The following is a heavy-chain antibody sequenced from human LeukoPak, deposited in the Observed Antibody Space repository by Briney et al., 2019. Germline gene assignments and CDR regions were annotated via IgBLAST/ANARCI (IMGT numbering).Heavy chain of an antibody. CDR1: GFTFSTYA. D-gene: IGHD3-22*01. CDR2: ISGSGGSQ. Sequence: PGGSLRLSCAASGFTFSTYARTWVRQAPGKGLEWVSAISGSGGSQYYPDSVRGRFTIPRDNSRNRLYLQINSLRAEDTAVYYCAKTLDSSGYYYYEKVQYFDYWGQGTLVTVSS. J-gene: IGHJ4*02. CDR3: AKTLDSSGYYYYEKVQYFDY. V-gene: IGHV3-23*01.